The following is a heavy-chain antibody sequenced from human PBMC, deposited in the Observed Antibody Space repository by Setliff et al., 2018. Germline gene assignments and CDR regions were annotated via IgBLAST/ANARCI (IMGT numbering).Heavy chain of an antibody. D-gene: IGHD1-20*01. V-gene: IGHV4-39*01. CDR2: IYYRGDT. CDR3: ARKISVTGTIDY. J-gene: IGHJ4*02. Sequence: PSETLSLTCTVSGASLNSGTYYWGWIRQPPGKGLEWIGRIYYRGDTYYNPSLKGRLTMTRDTSISTAYMELSRLRSDDTAIYYCARKISVTGTIDYWGQGTLVTVSS. CDR1: GASLNSGTYY.